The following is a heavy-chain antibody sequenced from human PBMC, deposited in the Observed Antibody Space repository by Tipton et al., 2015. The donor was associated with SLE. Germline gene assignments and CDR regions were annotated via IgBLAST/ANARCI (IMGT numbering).Heavy chain of an antibody. CDR3: ARLSPLCLGEYTEY. CDR2: THYSGTT. Sequence: TLSLTCIVSGGSITTTPYYCGGIRQSPEKGLVWIGSTHYSGTTYYNPSLESRVTMSMDTSKNEFSLNLRSVTATDTAVYYCARLSPLCLGEYTEYWGQGTLVTVTS. J-gene: IGHJ4*02. D-gene: IGHD3-10*01. V-gene: IGHV4-39*01. CDR1: GGSITTTPYY.